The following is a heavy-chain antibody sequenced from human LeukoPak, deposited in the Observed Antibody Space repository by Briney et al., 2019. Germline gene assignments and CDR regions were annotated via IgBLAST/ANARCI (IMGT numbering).Heavy chain of an antibody. V-gene: IGHV1-18*01. CDR2: ISVYNGNT. Sequence: ASVKVSCKASGYTFTNYGISWVRQAPGQGLEWMGWISVYNGNTNYAQKFQGRVTMTTDTSTSTAYMELRSLTSDDTAVYYCASGGAGTHDDWGQGTLVTVSS. CDR3: ASGGAGTHDD. D-gene: IGHD6-13*01. J-gene: IGHJ4*02. CDR1: GYTFTNYG.